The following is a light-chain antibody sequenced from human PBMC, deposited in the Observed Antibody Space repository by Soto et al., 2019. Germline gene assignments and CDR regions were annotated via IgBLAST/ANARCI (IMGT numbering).Light chain of an antibody. V-gene: IGLV2-8*01. CDR1: SSDVGGYNY. J-gene: IGLJ2*01. CDR3: SSFAGGGTPVL. Sequence: QSALTQPPSASGSLGQSVTLSCTGTSSDVGGYNYVSWHQQHPGKAPKLMIYEVTKRPSGVPHRFSGSKSGNTDSLTVSGLQAEDEADYYGSSFAGGGTPVLFGGGTKVTVL. CDR2: EVT.